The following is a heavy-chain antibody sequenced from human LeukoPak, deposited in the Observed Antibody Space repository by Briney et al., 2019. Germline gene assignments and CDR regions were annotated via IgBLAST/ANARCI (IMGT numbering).Heavy chain of an antibody. CDR2: IYTSGST. CDR3: ARGVVVVTAVHFDY. J-gene: IGHJ4*02. V-gene: IGHV4-4*07. CDR1: GGSISNYY. Sequence: SETLSLPCTVSGGSISNYYWSWFRQPAGKGLEWIGRIYTSGSTNYNPSLKSRVTMSVDTSKNQFSLKLRSVTVADTAVYYWARGVVVVTAVHFDYWGQGTLVTVSS. D-gene: IGHD2-21*02.